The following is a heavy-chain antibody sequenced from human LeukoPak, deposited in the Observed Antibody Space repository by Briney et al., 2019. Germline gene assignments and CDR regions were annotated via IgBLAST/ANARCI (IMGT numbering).Heavy chain of an antibody. CDR1: GGSFSGYY. Sequence: SETLSLTCAVYGGSFSGYYWSWIRQPPGKGLEWIGEINHSGSTNYNPSLKSRVSMSVDTSKTQFSLKLSSVTAADTAVYYCARGPYYYDSSGSQYYFDYWGQGTLVTVSS. D-gene: IGHD3-22*01. J-gene: IGHJ4*02. CDR3: ARGPYYYDSSGSQYYFDY. V-gene: IGHV4-34*01. CDR2: INHSGST.